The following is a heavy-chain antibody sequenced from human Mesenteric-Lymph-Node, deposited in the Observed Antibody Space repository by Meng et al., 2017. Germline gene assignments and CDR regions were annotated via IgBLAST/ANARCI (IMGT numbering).Heavy chain of an antibody. D-gene: IGHD4-17*01. CDR3: ARGPTTYFDY. V-gene: IGHV4-30-4*01. Sequence: QVQLQESGPGLVKPSQTLSLTCTVSGSSISSGDYYWSWIRQPPGKGLEWIGCIYYSGSTYYNPSLKGRVTISVDTSKNQFSLNLSSVTAADAAVYYCARGPTTYFDYWGQGTLVTVSS. J-gene: IGHJ4*02. CDR2: IYYSGST. CDR1: GSSISSGDYY.